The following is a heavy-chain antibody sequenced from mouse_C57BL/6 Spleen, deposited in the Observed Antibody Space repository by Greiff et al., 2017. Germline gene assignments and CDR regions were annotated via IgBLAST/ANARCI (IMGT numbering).Heavy chain of an antibody. J-gene: IGHJ4*01. D-gene: IGHD2-5*01. CDR3: TRWNDSNYDAMDY. CDR1: GYTFTDYE. CDR2: IDPETGGT. Sequence: VQLQQSGAELVRPGASVTLSCKASGYTFTDYEMHWVKQTPVHGLEWIGAIDPETGGTAYNQKFNGKAILTADKSSSTAYMELRSLTSEDSAVDCCTRWNDSNYDAMDYWGQGTSVTVSA. V-gene: IGHV1-15*01.